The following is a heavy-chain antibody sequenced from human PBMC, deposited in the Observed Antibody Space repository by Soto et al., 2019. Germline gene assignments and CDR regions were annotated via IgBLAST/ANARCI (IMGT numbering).Heavy chain of an antibody. V-gene: IGHV3-23*01. Sequence: GGSLRLSCAASGFTFNNYAMSWVRQAPGKGLEWVSIVTGSASATDYADSVKGRFTISRDKSKNSLYLQMHSLRAEDTAVYYCARLYTSGNYWGQGALVTVSS. CDR1: GFTFNNYA. CDR2: VTGSASAT. D-gene: IGHD6-19*01. CDR3: ARLYTSGNY. J-gene: IGHJ4*02.